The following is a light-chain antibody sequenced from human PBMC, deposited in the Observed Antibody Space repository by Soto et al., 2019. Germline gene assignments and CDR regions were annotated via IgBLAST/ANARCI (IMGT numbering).Light chain of an antibody. V-gene: IGLV2-11*01. CDR2: DVR. CDR3: CSYAGMYSVI. CDR1: SSDVGGYSF. J-gene: IGLJ2*01. Sequence: QSVLTQPPSVSGSPGQSVTISCSGTSSDVGGYSFVSWYQQHPGNTPKLIIYDVRNRPSGVPDRFSGSKSGNTASLTISGPQAEDEAHYYCCSYAGMYSVIFGGGTKLTVL.